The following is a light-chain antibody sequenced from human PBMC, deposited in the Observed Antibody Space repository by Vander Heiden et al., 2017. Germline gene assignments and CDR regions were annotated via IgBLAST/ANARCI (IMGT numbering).Light chain of an antibody. CDR2: GNT. V-gene: IGLV1-40*01. CDR3: QSYDSRLTGHVV. Sequence: QSLLTPPPSVSAAPGQSVTISCTGSSSNIGAGYDVHWYKQLPGAAPKLLINGNTNRPSGVPDRFSGSKSGTSASLAITGLQAEDEADYYCQSYDSRLTGHVVFGGGTKLTVL. J-gene: IGLJ2*01. CDR1: SSNIGAGYD.